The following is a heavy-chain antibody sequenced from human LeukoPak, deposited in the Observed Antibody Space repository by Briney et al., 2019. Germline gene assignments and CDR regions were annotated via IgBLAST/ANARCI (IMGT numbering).Heavy chain of an antibody. D-gene: IGHD4-23*01. CDR2: ISNSGRT. CDR3: ARIDGGHHLSPFDY. Sequence: SETLSLTCTVSGDSISSSSYYWGWIRQPPGKGLDWIGSISNSGRTYYNPSLESRVTISVDTSKNQFSLRLSSVTAADTAIYYCARIDGGHHLSPFDYWGQGTLVTVSS. J-gene: IGHJ4*02. CDR1: GDSISSSSYY. V-gene: IGHV4-39*01.